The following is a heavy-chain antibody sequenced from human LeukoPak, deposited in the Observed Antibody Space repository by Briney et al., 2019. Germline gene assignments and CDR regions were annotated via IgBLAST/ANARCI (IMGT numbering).Heavy chain of an antibody. CDR3: ARPRYSSGWYNVLGRGAEYFQH. CDR1: GGTFSSYA. CDR2: IIPIFGRA. J-gene: IGHJ1*01. Sequence: ASVKVSCKASGGTFSSYAISWVRQAPGQGLEWIGGIIPIFGRANYAQKFQGRVTITRDTSASTAYMELSSLRSEDTAVYYCARPRYSSGWYNVLGRGAEYFQHWGQGTLVTVSS. V-gene: IGHV1-69*05. D-gene: IGHD6-19*01.